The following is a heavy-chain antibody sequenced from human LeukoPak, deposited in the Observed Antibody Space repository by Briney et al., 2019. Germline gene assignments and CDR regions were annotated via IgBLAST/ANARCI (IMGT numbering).Heavy chain of an antibody. J-gene: IGHJ4*02. Sequence: SETLSLTCTVSGGSVSSGSYYWSWIRQPPGKGLEWIGYTYYSGSTNYNPSLKSRVTISVDTSKNQFSLKLSSVTAADTAVYYCARDRVEMATTHSSYFDYWGQGTLVTVSS. CDR2: TYYSGST. D-gene: IGHD5-24*01. CDR3: ARDRVEMATTHSSYFDY. CDR1: GGSVSSGSYY. V-gene: IGHV4-61*01.